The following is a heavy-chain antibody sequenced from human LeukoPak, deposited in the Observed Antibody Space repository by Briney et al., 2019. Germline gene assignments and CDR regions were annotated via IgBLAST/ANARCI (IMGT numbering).Heavy chain of an antibody. Sequence: ASVKVSCKASGYTFTSYAMNWVRQAPGQGLEWMGWINTNTGNPTYAQGFTGRSVFSLDTSVSTAYLQISSLKAEDTAVYYCAVDNYYDMRYDAFDIWGQGTMATVSS. CDR3: AVDNYYDMRYDAFDI. CDR1: GYTFTSYA. D-gene: IGHD3-22*01. CDR2: INTNTGNP. V-gene: IGHV7-4-1*02. J-gene: IGHJ3*02.